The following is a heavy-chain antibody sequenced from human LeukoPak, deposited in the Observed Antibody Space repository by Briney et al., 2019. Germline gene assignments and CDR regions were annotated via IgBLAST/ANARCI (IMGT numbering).Heavy chain of an antibody. Sequence: GASVKVSCKASGGTFSSYAISWVRQAPGQGLEWMGGIIPIFGTANYAQKFLGRVTITADESTSTAYMELSSLRSEDTAVYYCAREGEDDRAFDIWGQGTMVTVSS. V-gene: IGHV1-69*13. CDR1: GGTFSSYA. CDR2: IIPIFGTA. D-gene: IGHD3-9*01. J-gene: IGHJ3*02. CDR3: AREGEDDRAFDI.